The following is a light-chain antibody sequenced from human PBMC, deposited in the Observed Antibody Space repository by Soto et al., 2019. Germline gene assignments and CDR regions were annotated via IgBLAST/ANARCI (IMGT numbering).Light chain of an antibody. Sequence: DIQMTQSPSSLSASVGDRVTIICRASQGTRHDLGWFQQRPGKAPKRLIDAASSLQSGVPSRFSGSGSGTEFTLTFSSLQPVHFPTYYGLQHNRFLLTFGGGTKVEV. J-gene: IGKJ4*01. CDR1: QGTRHD. V-gene: IGKV1-17*01. CDR3: LQHNRFLLT. CDR2: AAS.